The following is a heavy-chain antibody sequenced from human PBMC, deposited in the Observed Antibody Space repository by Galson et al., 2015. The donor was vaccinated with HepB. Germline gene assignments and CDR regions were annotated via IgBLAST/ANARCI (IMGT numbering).Heavy chain of an antibody. V-gene: IGHV3-30-3*01. CDR1: GFTFSSYA. Sequence: SLRLSCAASGFTFSSYAMHWVRQAPGKGLEWVAVISYDGSNKYYADSVKGRFTISRDNSKNTLYLQMNSLRAEDTAVYYCARERIGYNIMERPYYFDYWGQGTLVTVSS. D-gene: IGHD5-24*01. CDR2: ISYDGSNK. CDR3: ARERIGYNIMERPYYFDY. J-gene: IGHJ4*02.